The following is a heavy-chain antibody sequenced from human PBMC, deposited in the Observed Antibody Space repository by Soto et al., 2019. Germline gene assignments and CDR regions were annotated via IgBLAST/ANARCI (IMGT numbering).Heavy chain of an antibody. J-gene: IGHJ6*02. D-gene: IGHD1-26*01. V-gene: IGHV4-59*08. CDR3: VRQGIGALHGLVDV. CDR1: GDSIGTYN. CDR2: IYSNGGT. Sequence: QVQLQASGPGLVKPSDTLSLTCTVSGDSIGTYNWGWIRQPPGKRLEWIWYIYSNGGTSYNPALKSRVTISADTSTKQFSLRLSSVTAADPAVYYCVRQGIGALHGLVDVWGQGTTVTVSS.